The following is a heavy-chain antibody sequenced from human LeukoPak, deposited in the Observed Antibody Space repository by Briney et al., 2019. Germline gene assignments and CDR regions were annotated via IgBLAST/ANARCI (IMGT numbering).Heavy chain of an antibody. Sequence: SGGSLRLSCAASGFTFSSYGMHWVRQAPGKGLEWVAVISYDGNNKYYVDSVKGRFTISRDNSKNTLYLQMNSLRAEDTAVYYCAKDLTYLGGLDYWGQGTLVTVSS. CDR1: GFTFSSYG. CDR3: AKDLTYLGGLDY. D-gene: IGHD3-16*01. J-gene: IGHJ4*02. CDR2: ISYDGNNK. V-gene: IGHV3-30*18.